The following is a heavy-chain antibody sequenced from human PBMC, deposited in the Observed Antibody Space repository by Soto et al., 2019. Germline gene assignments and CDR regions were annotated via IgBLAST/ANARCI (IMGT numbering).Heavy chain of an antibody. CDR1: GFTFSSYV. Sequence: PGGSLRLSCAACGFTFSSYVMSWVRQAPGQGLEWVSTISASGASTNYADSVKGRFTISRDNSKSTLYLQVNSLRAEDTAVYYCAKPYTVTTMWSPDDHWGKATLVTVAS. V-gene: IGHV3-23*01. CDR2: ISASGAST. CDR3: AKPYTVTTMWSPDDH. D-gene: IGHD4-4*01. J-gene: IGHJ4*02.